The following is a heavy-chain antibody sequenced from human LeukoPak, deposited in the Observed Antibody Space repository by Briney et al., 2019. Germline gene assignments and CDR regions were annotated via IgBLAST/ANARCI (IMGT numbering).Heavy chain of an antibody. D-gene: IGHD3-22*01. J-gene: IGHJ4*02. V-gene: IGHV3-23*01. CDR3: AKQYYYDSSGYSDLDY. CDR2: ISGSGGST. CDR1: GFTFGSYA. Sequence: GGSLRLSCAASGFTFGSYAMSWVRQAPGKGLEWVSAISGSGGSTYYADSVKGRFTISRDNSKNTLYLQMNSLRAEDTAVYYCAKQYYYDSSGYSDLDYWGQGTLVTVSS.